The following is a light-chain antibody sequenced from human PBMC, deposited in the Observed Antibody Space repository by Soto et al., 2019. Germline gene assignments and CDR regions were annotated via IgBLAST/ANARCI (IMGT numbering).Light chain of an antibody. CDR1: QSVNSN. J-gene: IGKJ4*01. V-gene: IGKV3-15*01. CDR3: QQYFNWPPLT. Sequence: EIVMTQSPATLSVSPGERATLSCRASQSVNSNLAWYQQIPGQAPRLLIYGASTRATGIPARFSGSGSGTEFTLTISSLQSADFAVYYCQQYFNWPPLTCGGGTKVEIK. CDR2: GAS.